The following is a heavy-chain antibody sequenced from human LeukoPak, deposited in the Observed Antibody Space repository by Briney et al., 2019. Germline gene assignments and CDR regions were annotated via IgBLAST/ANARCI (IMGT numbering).Heavy chain of an antibody. CDR3: ARERGYRGYDYYFDY. Sequence: GGSLRLSCAASGFTFSSYEMNWVRQAPGKGLEWVSYISSSGGTIYSAESVKGRFSISRDNAKNSLYLQMSSLRAEDTAVYYCARERGYRGYDYYFDYWGQGTLVTVSS. D-gene: IGHD5-12*01. J-gene: IGHJ4*02. CDR2: ISSSGGTI. CDR1: GFTFSSYE. V-gene: IGHV3-48*03.